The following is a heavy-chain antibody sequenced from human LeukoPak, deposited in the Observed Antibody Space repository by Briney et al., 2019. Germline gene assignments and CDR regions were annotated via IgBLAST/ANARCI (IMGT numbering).Heavy chain of an antibody. D-gene: IGHD2-15*01. J-gene: IGHJ6*03. CDR3: AKRADVCSGVSCYYYYMDV. Sequence: GSLRLSCAASGFTFSNNAMNWVRQAPGKGLEWVSTISGVGDSTYYAESVKGRFTMSRDNSKNTVYLQMNSLRVEDTAIYYCAKRADVCSGVSCYYYYMDVWGKGTTVTVSS. CDR1: GFTFSNNA. V-gene: IGHV3-23*01. CDR2: ISGVGDST.